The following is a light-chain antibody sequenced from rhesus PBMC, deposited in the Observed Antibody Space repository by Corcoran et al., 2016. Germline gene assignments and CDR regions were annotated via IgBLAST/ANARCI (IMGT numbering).Light chain of an antibody. V-gene: IGLV2-32*01. CDR2: EVS. CDR3: CSLAVSYKFL. Sequence: QAALTQPRSVSGSPGQSVTISCTGTSSDIGGYGCVSWYQYRPGRAPKLLIYEVSKRPSGVSDRLSGSRSDNTASLTLSGLQAADEADFYCCSLAVSYKFLFGGGTRLTVL. J-gene: IGLJ2*01. CDR1: SSDIGGYGC.